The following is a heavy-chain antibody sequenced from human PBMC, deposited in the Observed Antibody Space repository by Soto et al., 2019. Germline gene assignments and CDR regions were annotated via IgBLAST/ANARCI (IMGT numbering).Heavy chain of an antibody. V-gene: IGHV4-4*07. Sequence: SETLSLTCAVSGGSIRSYYWSWIRQPAGKGLEWIGRIYTSGSTNYNPSLKSRVTMSVDTSKNQFSLKLSSVTAADTAVYYCARDFSLSGYYYYFDYWGQGTLVTVS. D-gene: IGHD3-22*01. J-gene: IGHJ4*02. CDR2: IYTSGST. CDR3: ARDFSLSGYYYYFDY. CDR1: GGSIRSYY.